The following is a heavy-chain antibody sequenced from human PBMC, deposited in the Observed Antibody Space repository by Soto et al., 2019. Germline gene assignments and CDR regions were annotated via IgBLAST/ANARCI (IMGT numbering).Heavy chain of an antibody. CDR1: GFTFSSYW. Sequence: GGSLRLSCAASGFTFSSYWMHWVRQAPGKGLVWVSRINSDGSSTSYADSVKGRFTISRDNAKNTLYLQMNSLRAEDTAVYYCASMNHGWLLSDYWGQGTLVTVSS. D-gene: IGHD3-9*01. CDR3: ASMNHGWLLSDY. CDR2: INSDGSST. V-gene: IGHV3-74*01. J-gene: IGHJ4*02.